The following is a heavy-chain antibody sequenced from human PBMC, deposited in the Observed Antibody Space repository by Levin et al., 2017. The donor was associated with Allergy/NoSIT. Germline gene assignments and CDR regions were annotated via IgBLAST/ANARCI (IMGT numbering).Heavy chain of an antibody. CDR2: ISWNSGSI. Sequence: GGSLRLSCAASGFTFDDYAMHWVRQAPGKGLEWVSGISWNSGSIGYADSVKGRFTISRDNAKNSLYLQMNSLRAEDTALYYCAKGGYCSSTSCPKPYYCDYWGQGTLVTVSS. V-gene: IGHV3-9*01. D-gene: IGHD2-2*01. J-gene: IGHJ4*02. CDR3: AKGGYCSSTSCPKPYYCDY. CDR1: GFTFDDYA.